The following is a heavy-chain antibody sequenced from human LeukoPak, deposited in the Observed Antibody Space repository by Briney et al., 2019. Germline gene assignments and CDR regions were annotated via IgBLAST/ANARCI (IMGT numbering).Heavy chain of an antibody. CDR2: IYYSGST. Sequence: SETLSLTCTVSGGSISSYYWSWIRQPPGKGLEWIGYIYYSGSTNYNPSLKSRVTISVDTSKNQFSLKLSSVTAADTAVYYCARHGQRDSSSWYPVGDAFDIWGQGTMVTVSS. V-gene: IGHV4-59*08. D-gene: IGHD6-13*01. CDR1: GGSISSYY. CDR3: ARHGQRDSSSWYPVGDAFDI. J-gene: IGHJ3*02.